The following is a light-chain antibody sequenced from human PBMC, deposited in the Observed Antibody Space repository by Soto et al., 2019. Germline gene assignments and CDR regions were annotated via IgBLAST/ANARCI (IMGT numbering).Light chain of an antibody. CDR2: AAS. CDR3: QQYNDWPRT. V-gene: IGKV3-15*01. Sequence: EIVMTQSQATLSVSPGERATLSCRASQSVSSNLAWYQQKPCQAPRLLIYAASSRATGIPARFSGSGSGTEFTLTISSLQSEDFAVYYCQQYNDWPRTFGQGTKVEIK. J-gene: IGKJ1*01. CDR1: QSVSSN.